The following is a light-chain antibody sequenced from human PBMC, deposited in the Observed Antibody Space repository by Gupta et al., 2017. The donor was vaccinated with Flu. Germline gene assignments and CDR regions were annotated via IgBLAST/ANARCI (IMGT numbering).Light chain of an antibody. CDR3: QQYNP. CDR1: QSVSSN. V-gene: IGKV3-15*01. Sequence: EIVMTQSPATLSVSPGERATLSCRASQSVSSNLAWYQQKPGQAPRLLIYGASTRATGIPDRFSGSGSGTEFTLTISSLQSEDFEGYYGQQYNPFGQGTKVEIK. J-gene: IGKJ1*01. CDR2: GAS.